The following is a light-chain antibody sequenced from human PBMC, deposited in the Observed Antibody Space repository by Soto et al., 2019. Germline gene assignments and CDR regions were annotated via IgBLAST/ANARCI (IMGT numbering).Light chain of an antibody. V-gene: IGKV1-5*03. CDR2: KAS. Sequence: DIQMTQSPSSLSASVGDRVTITCRASLPISNYLAWYQQKPGKAPKLLIYKASTLKSGVPSRFSGSGSGTEFTLTISSLQADEFAREYCQPLNRYSEGFGAGTGVGI. CDR1: LPISNY. CDR3: QPLNRYSEG. J-gene: IGKJ4*02.